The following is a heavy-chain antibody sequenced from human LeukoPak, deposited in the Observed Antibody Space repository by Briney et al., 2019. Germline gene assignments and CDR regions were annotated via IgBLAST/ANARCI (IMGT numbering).Heavy chain of an antibody. CDR1: GFTFSSYS. J-gene: IGHJ4*02. CDR2: ISSSGNYI. Sequence: GGSLRLSCAASGFTFSSYSMNWVRLAPGKGLQWVSSISSSGNYIFYAESVKGRFTISRDNAKNSLFLQLNSLRAEDTAVYYCARAWSRYRSSTSCYAGDYWGQGTLVTVSS. V-gene: IGHV3-21*01. D-gene: IGHD2-2*01. CDR3: ARAWSRYRSSTSCYAGDY.